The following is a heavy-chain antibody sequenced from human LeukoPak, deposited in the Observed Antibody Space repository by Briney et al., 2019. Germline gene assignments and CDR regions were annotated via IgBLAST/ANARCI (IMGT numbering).Heavy chain of an antibody. CDR1: GASLSTYY. D-gene: IGHD2-2*01. CDR3: ARLNAKVSWFGP. CDR2: IFYSGGT. V-gene: IGHV4-59*08. J-gene: IGHJ5*02. Sequence: PSETLSLTCIVSGASLSTYYGTWIRQAPGKGLEWIGYIFYSGGTNYNSSLKSRVTLSIDTSKNQFSLKVRSVTAADTAVYYCARLNAKVSWFGPWGQGTLVTVSS.